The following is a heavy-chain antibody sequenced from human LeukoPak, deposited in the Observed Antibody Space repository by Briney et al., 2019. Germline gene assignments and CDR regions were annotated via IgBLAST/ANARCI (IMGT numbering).Heavy chain of an antibody. J-gene: IGHJ4*02. D-gene: IGHD3-10*01. CDR3: ARGTSHGSRCDFPDS. Sequence: GGSLRLSCAVSGFDFSQHWMTWVRQAPGKGLEWVADIKRGGSEKNYVDSVKGRFTISIDDTKNSLYLQMTSLRAEDTAIYYCARGTSHGSRCDFPDSWGPGNLVSVSS. CDR1: GFDFSQHW. CDR2: IKRGGSEK. V-gene: IGHV3-7*01.